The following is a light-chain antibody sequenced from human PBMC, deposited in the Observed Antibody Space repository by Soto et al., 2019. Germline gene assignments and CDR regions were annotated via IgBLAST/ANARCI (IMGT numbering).Light chain of an antibody. Sequence: QSALTQPASVSGSPGESITISCTGTYSDVGGYNRVSWYHHHPSRGPKMLIFEVLNRPSGISDRFSGSKSGDTASLTISGLQPEDEADYYCVSYIDSAKPHWVFGGGTKL. CDR1: YSDVGGYNR. V-gene: IGLV2-14*01. CDR3: VSYIDSAKPHWV. CDR2: EVL. J-gene: IGLJ3*02.